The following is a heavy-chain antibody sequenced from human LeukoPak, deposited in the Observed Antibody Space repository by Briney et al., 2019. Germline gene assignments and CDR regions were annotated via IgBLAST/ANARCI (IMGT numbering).Heavy chain of an antibody. CDR3: ARENSYYDSSGYYYGSGYFDY. D-gene: IGHD3-22*01. V-gene: IGHV4-61*02. CDR1: GDSISSGSYY. CDR2: IYTSGST. J-gene: IGHJ4*02. Sequence: SETLSLTCTVSGDSISSGSYYWSWMRQPAGKGLEWIGRIYTSGSTNYNPSLQSRVTISVDTSKNQFSLRLSSVTAADTAVYYCARENSYYDSSGYYYGSGYFDYWGQGTLVTVSS.